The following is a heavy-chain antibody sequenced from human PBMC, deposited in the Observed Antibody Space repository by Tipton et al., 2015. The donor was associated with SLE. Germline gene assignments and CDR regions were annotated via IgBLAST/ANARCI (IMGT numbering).Heavy chain of an antibody. CDR1: GGSFSGYY. CDR2: INHSGST. Sequence: LRLSCAVYGGSFSGYYWSWIRQPPGKGLEWIGEINHSGSTNYNPSLKSRVTISVDTSKNQFSLKLSSVTAAATAVYYCARGEFVVVVAATYYYYGMDVWGQGTTVTVSS. J-gene: IGHJ6*02. CDR3: ARGEFVVVVAATYYYYGMDV. D-gene: IGHD2-15*01. V-gene: IGHV4-34*01.